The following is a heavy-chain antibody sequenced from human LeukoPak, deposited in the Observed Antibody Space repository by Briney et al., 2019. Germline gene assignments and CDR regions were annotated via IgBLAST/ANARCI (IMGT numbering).Heavy chain of an antibody. CDR1: GYSFISYW. J-gene: IGHJ4*02. D-gene: IGHD6-19*01. V-gene: IGHV5-51*01. Sequence: GESLQISCKGSGYSFISYWIAWVRQMPGKGLEWMGIIYPSDSDTRYRPSFQGQVTISVDKSSSTAYLQWSSLKASDTAMYYCARRQGYGSASYYFDYWGQGTLVTVSS. CDR3: ARRQGYGSASYYFDY. CDR2: IYPSDSDT.